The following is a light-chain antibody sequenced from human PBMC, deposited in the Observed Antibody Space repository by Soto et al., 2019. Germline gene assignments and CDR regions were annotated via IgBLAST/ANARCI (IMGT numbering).Light chain of an antibody. Sequence: EIVLRQSPGTLSLSPGERATLSCRASQSITNNYLAWYQQKPGRAHRLLIYGASSRATGIPDRFSGSGSGTDFTLTISSLQSEDFAVYYCQQYGSSPRTFGQGTKVDIK. CDR3: QQYGSSPRT. V-gene: IGKV3-20*01. CDR1: QSITNNY. J-gene: IGKJ1*01. CDR2: GAS.